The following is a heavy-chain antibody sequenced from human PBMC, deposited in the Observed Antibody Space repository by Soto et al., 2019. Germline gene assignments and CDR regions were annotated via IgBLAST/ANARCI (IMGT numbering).Heavy chain of an antibody. CDR3: ARPKGSASYHYYYGMDV. CDR1: GYTFSRYY. V-gene: IGHV1-46*01. Sequence: GASVKVSCKASGYTFSRYYIYWVRQAPGQGLEWMGAINPSGGITTYAQKFQGRVTMTSDTSTRTVYMELSSLRSEDTAVYYCARPKGSASYHYYYGMDVWGQGTTVTVSS. CDR2: INPSGGIT. J-gene: IGHJ6*02. D-gene: IGHD6-25*01.